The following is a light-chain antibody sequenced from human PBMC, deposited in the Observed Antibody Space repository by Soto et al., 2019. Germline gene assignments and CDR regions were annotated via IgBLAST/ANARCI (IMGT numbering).Light chain of an antibody. Sequence: HSHSTPCGSVRDRVTITCRASQTISSSLAWYQQEPGTAPKLLIYTSCTVQSGVPSRCSGSGSGTDVTLTIINLQPEDVATYYCQKQSFATLTFGGGTKVDI. CDR3: QKQSFATLT. V-gene: IGKV1-27*01. CDR2: TSC. J-gene: IGKJ4*01. CDR1: QTISSS.